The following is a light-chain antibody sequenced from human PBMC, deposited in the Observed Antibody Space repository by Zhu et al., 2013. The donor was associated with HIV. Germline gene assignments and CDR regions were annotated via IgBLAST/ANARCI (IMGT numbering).Light chain of an antibody. J-gene: IGKJ1*01. CDR1: ETISIW. CDR2: DAS. V-gene: IGKV1-39*01. CDR3: QQSYDAPPWT. Sequence: IQMTQSPSSLPASGGDRVTITCRASETISIWLAWYQQKSGTAPKVLIYDASSLQSGVPSRFRGSGSATDFTLTISSLQPEDFATYYCQQSYDAPPWTFGQGTKLELK.